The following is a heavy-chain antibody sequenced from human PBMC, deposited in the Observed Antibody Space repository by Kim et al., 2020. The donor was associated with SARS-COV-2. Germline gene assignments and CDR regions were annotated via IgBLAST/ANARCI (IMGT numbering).Heavy chain of an antibody. V-gene: IGHV1-3*01. J-gene: IGHJ4*02. D-gene: IGHD3-10*01. Sequence: GKGNTIYAQKFQGRVTFTTDTSARTAYMELSILRSEDSAVYYCLGGYYFDYWGQGTLVTVSS. CDR2: GKGNT. CDR3: LGGYYFDY.